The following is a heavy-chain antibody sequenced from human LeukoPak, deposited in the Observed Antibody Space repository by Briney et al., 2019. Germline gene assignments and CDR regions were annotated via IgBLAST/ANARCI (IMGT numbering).Heavy chain of an antibody. Sequence: ASVKVSCKASGYTFTGYYMHWVRQAPGQGLEWMGWINPNSGGTNYAQKFQGRVTMTRDTSISTAYMELSRLRSDDTAVYYCARDRAGYYDMGGIWYYFDYWGQGTLVTVPS. CDR3: ARDRAGYYDMGGIWYYFDY. D-gene: IGHD3-22*01. J-gene: IGHJ4*02. V-gene: IGHV1-2*02. CDR1: GYTFTGYY. CDR2: INPNSGGT.